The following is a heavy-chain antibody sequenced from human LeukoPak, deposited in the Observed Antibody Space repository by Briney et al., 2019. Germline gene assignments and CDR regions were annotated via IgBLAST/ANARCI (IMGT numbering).Heavy chain of an antibody. J-gene: IGHJ3*02. CDR3: AKDFIYGGWGNAFDI. Sequence: GGSLRLSCAASGFTVSNNYMTWVRQAPGKGLEWVSVIYSGGSTYYADSVKGRFTISRDNSKNTLYLQMNSLRAEDTAVYYCAKDFIYGGWGNAFDIWGQGTMVTVSS. CDR1: GFTVSNNY. CDR2: IYSGGST. V-gene: IGHV3-66*02. D-gene: IGHD3-16*01.